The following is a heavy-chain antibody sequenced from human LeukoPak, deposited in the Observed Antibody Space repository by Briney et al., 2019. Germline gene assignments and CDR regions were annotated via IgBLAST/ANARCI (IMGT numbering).Heavy chain of an antibody. J-gene: IGHJ4*02. V-gene: IGHV3-30*04. Sequence: GGSLRLSCAASGFIFGDYAMHWVRQAPGKGLEWVAAIAFDDTDRYYIDSVKGRFTISRDDSKNTLYLHMTSLRAEDTAVYCCTNSDDYGDYWGQGTLVTVSS. CDR3: TNSDDYGDY. CDR1: GFIFGDYA. CDR2: IAFDDTDR.